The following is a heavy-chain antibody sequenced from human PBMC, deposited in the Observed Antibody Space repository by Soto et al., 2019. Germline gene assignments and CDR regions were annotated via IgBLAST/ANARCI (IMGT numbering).Heavy chain of an antibody. V-gene: IGHV4-39*01. Sequence: PSETLSLTCTVSGGSISSSSYYWGWIRQPPGKGLEWIGSIYYSGSTYYNPSLKSRVTISVDTSKNQFSLKLSSVTAADTAVYYCARLKKSLGYCSGGSCPPWFDPWGQGTLVT. CDR3: ARLKKSLGYCSGGSCPPWFDP. CDR1: GGSISSSSYY. J-gene: IGHJ5*02. D-gene: IGHD2-15*01. CDR2: IYYSGST.